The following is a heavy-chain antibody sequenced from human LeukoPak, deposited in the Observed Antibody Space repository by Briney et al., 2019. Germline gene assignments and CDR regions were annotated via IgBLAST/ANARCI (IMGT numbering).Heavy chain of an antibody. V-gene: IGHV4-39*01. CDR1: GDSIISSSHY. CDR3: ARHWTGYYYYGMDV. D-gene: IGHD3/OR15-3a*01. Sequence: SETLSLTCTVFGDSIISSSHYWGWIRQPPGKGLEWVGSIYYSGSTHFNPSLQSRVTMSVDASKNQFSLKLSSVTAADTAGYYCARHWTGYYYYGMDVWGQGTTVTVSS. J-gene: IGHJ6*02. CDR2: IYYSGST.